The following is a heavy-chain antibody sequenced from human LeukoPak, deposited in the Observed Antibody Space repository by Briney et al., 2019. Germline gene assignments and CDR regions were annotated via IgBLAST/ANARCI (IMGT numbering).Heavy chain of an antibody. CDR3: ASLLLWFGERSLYGMDV. CDR1: EFTFSSYW. CDR2: ISSSSSYI. V-gene: IGHV3-21*01. Sequence: GGSLRLSCAASEFTFSSYWMSWVHQAPGKGLEWVSSISSSSSYIYYADSVKGRFTISRDNAKNSLYLQMNSLRAEDTAVYYCASLLLWFGERSLYGMDVWGQGTTVTVSS. D-gene: IGHD3-10*01. J-gene: IGHJ6*02.